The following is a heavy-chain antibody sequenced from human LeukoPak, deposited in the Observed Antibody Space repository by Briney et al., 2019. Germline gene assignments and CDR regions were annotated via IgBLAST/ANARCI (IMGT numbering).Heavy chain of an antibody. D-gene: IGHD5-24*01. V-gene: IGHV3-53*01. CDR1: EFTVSRNY. J-gene: IGHJ4*02. CDR2: IFSNGDT. Sequence: GGPLRLSYTASEFTVSRNYMLWVRQAPGKGLEWVSLIFSNGDTHYADSVKGRFTISRDTSKNTVSLQMNSLRVEDTAMYYCTRDQMNYWGQGTLVTVSS. CDR3: TRDQMNY.